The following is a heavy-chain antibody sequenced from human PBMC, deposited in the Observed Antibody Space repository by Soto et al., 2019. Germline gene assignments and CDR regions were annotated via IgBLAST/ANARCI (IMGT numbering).Heavy chain of an antibody. J-gene: IGHJ4*02. D-gene: IGHD3-10*01. CDR1: GGSISGGGFS. CDR2: ILHTGGT. V-gene: IGHV4-30-2*01. CDR3: ARLQFGEGFDY. Sequence: LSLTCAVSGGSISGGGFSWSWIRQPPGKGLEWIGYILHTGGTQYNPSLKSRVSMSVDKSKNQFSLHLTSVTAADTAVYYCARLQFGEGFDYWGQGALVTVS.